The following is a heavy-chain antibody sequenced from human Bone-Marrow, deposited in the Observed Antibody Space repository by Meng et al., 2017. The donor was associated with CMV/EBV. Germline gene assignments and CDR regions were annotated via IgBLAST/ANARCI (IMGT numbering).Heavy chain of an antibody. Sequence: GESLKISCAASGFSVSSKFMSWVRQAPGKGLEWVSIIYSGSNTYYVDSVRGRFTVYRDISKNTLYLQMDGLGAEDTALYYCATRDFAWSHEDFDYWGQGTLVTVSS. V-gene: IGHV3-53*01. D-gene: IGHD2-8*02. J-gene: IGHJ4*02. CDR1: GFSVSSKF. CDR2: IYSGSNT. CDR3: ATRDFAWSHEDFDY.